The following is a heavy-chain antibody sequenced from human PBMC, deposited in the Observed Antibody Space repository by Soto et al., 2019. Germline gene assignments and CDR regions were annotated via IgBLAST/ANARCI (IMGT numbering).Heavy chain of an antibody. CDR1: GGSISSGGYS. Sequence: PSETLSLTCAVSGGSISSGGYSWSWIRQPPGKGLEWIGYTYHSGSTYYNPSLKSRVTISVDRSKNQFSLKLSSVTAADTAVYYCARGAYGDYVFDWGQGTLVTVSS. J-gene: IGHJ4*02. CDR2: TYHSGST. CDR3: ARGAYGDYVFD. V-gene: IGHV4-30-2*01. D-gene: IGHD4-17*01.